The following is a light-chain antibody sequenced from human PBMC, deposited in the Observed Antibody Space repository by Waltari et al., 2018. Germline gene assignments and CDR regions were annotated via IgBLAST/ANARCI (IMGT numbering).Light chain of an antibody. J-gene: IGKJ1*01. CDR1: QSVSSY. CDR3: QQRSNWPRT. V-gene: IGKV3-11*01. Sequence: EIVLTQSPATLSLSPGERATLSCRASQSVSSYLAWYQQKPDQAPRLLIYDASNRATGIPARFSGSGSGTDFTLTISSLEPEDFAVYYGQQRSNWPRTFGQGTKVEIK. CDR2: DAS.